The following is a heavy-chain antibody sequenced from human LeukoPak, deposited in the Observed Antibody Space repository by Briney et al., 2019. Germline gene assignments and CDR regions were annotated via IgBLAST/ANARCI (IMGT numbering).Heavy chain of an antibody. V-gene: IGHV3-30*02. CDR1: GFTFSNYG. D-gene: IGHD3-10*01. CDR2: IRSDGINK. Sequence: TGGSLRLSCAASGFTFSNYGMHWVPQAPGKGLEWVAFIRSDGINKYHADSVKGRFTISRDNSKNTLYLQMNSLRAEDTAVYYCAKLGKTENHYGSGRFSYYYYMDVWGKGTTVTISS. J-gene: IGHJ6*03. CDR3: AKLGKTENHYGSGRFSYYYYMDV.